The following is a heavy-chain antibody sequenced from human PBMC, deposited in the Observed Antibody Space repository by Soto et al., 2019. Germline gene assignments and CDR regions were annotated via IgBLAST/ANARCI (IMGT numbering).Heavy chain of an antibody. J-gene: IGHJ5*02. D-gene: IGHD6-19*01. V-gene: IGHV4-39*01. CDR1: GGSISSSSYY. CDR3: ARQSVAVAGIWFDP. CDR2: IYYSGST. Sequence: PSETLSLTCTVSGGSISSSSYYWGWIRQPPGKGLEWIGSIYYSGSTYYNPSLKSRVTISVDTSKNQFSLKLSSVTAADTAVYYCARQSVAVAGIWFDPWGQGTLVTSPQ.